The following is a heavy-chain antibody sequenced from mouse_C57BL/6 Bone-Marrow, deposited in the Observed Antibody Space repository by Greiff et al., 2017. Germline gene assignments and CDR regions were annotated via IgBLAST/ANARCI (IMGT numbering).Heavy chain of an antibody. CDR2: IDPSDSYT. V-gene: IGHV1-50*01. Sequence: VQLQQPGAELVKPGASVKLSCKASGYTFTSYWMQWVKQRPGQGLEWIGEIDPSDSYTNYNQKFKGKATLTVDTSSSTAYMQLSSLTSEDSAVYYCAREKGFYYGYDGYAMDYWGQGTSVTVYS. CDR1: GYTFTSYW. D-gene: IGHD2-2*01. CDR3: AREKGFYYGYDGYAMDY. J-gene: IGHJ4*01.